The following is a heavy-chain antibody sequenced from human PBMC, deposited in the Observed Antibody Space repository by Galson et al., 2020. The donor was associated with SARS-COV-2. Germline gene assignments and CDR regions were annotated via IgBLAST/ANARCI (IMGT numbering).Heavy chain of an antibody. Sequence: GESLKISCAASGFAFSNYWMHWVRQTPGKGLEWVSRINSDGSNITYADSMKGRFTISRDNAKNTLYLQMNSLRSEDTALYYVAGALVIWGQGALVT. J-gene: IGHJ4*02. CDR3: AGALVI. CDR1: GFAFSNYW. V-gene: IGHV3-74*01. CDR2: INSDGSNI.